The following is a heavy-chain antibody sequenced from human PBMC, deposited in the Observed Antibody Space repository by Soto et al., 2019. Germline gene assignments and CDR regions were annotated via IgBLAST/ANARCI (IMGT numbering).Heavy chain of an antibody. CDR2: INPNSGGT. J-gene: IGHJ6*02. Sequence: ASVKVSCKASGYTFTGYYMHWVRQAPGQGLEWMGWINPNSGGTNYAQKFQGWVTVTRDTSISTAYMELSRLRSDDTAVYYCAREDYGSGSDYYGMDVWGQGTTVTVSS. CDR1: GYTFTGYY. CDR3: AREDYGSGSDYYGMDV. V-gene: IGHV1-2*04. D-gene: IGHD3-10*01.